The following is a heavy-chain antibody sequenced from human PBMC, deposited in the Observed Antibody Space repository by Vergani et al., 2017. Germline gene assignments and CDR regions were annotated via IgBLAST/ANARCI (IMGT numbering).Heavy chain of an antibody. V-gene: IGHV4-59*01. CDR1: GGSISSYY. CDR2: IYYSGST. J-gene: IGHJ3*02. CDR3: ARVHCSGGSCYSEGVDAFDI. Sequence: QVQLQESGPGLVKPSETLSLTCTVSGGSISSYYWSWIRQPPGKGLEWIGYIYYSGSTNYNPSLKSRVTISVDTSKNQFSLNLSSVTAADTAVYYCARVHCSGGSCYSEGVDAFDIWGQGTMVTVSS. D-gene: IGHD2-15*01.